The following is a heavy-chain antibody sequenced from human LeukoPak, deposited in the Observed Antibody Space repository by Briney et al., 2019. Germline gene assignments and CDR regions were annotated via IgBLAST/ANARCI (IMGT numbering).Heavy chain of an antibody. Sequence: GGSLRLSCAASGFTLSSYAMHWVRQAPGKGLEYVSAISKNGGNTYYANSVKGRFSISRDNSKDTLYLQMGSLRTEDMAVYYCARVGEGRYYQYYYMDVWGKGTTVTVSS. J-gene: IGHJ6*03. CDR2: ISKNGGNT. V-gene: IGHV3-64*01. CDR3: ARVGEGRYYQYYYMDV. D-gene: IGHD1-26*01. CDR1: GFTLSSYA.